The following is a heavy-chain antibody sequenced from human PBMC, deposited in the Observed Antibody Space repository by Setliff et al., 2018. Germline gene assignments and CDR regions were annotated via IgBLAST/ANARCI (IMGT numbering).Heavy chain of an antibody. V-gene: IGHV1-18*04. J-gene: IGHJ4*02. Sequence: ASVKVSCKASGYTFKDFIISWVRQAPGQGLEWMGWISPHTGRAYYAPELQGRITMTTDTSTGTAYMEMRGLRSDDTAVYYRLRLVRYCTKIACQATSGDEVWGLGTLVTVSS. CDR2: ISPHTGRA. CDR3: LRLVRYCTKIACQATSGDEV. CDR1: GYTFKDFI. D-gene: IGHD2-8*01.